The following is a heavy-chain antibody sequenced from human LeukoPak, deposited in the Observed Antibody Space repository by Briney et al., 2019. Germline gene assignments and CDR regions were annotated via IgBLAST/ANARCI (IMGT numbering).Heavy chain of an antibody. CDR1: GFTFSSYA. V-gene: IGHV3-23*01. CDR3: AKEGIAAAGSNAEYFQH. J-gene: IGHJ1*01. Sequence: GGSLRLSCAASGFTFSSYAMSWVRQAPGKGLEWVSVISGSGGNTYYADSVKGRFTISRDNSKNTLYLQMNSLRAEDTAVYYYAKEGIAAAGSNAEYFQHWGQGTLVTVSS. CDR2: ISGSGGNT. D-gene: IGHD6-13*01.